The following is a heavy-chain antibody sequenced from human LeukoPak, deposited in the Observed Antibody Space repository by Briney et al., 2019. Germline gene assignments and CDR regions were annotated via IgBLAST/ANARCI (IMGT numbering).Heavy chain of an antibody. CDR1: GFTVSSNY. CDR3: ARGPGYSSSWFGY. CDR2: IYSGGST. Sequence: GGSLRLSCAASGFTVSSNYMSWVRQAPGKGLEWVSVIYSGGSTYYADSVKGRFTISRDNSKNTLYLQMNSLRAEDTAVYYCARGPGYSSSWFGYWGQGTLVTVSS. D-gene: IGHD6-13*01. J-gene: IGHJ4*02. V-gene: IGHV3-53*05.